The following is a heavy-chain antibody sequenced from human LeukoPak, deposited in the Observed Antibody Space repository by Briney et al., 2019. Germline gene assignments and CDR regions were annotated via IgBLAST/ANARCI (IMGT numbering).Heavy chain of an antibody. Sequence: GGSLRLFCAASGFTFSSYGMHWVRQAPGEGLEWVAVIWYDGSNKYYADSVKGRFTISRDNSKNTLYLQMNSLRAEDTAVYYCARDDDPEHTPFDYWGQGTLVTVSS. V-gene: IGHV3-33*01. CDR1: GFTFSSYG. CDR2: IWYDGSNK. D-gene: IGHD1/OR15-1a*01. J-gene: IGHJ4*02. CDR3: ARDDDPEHTPFDY.